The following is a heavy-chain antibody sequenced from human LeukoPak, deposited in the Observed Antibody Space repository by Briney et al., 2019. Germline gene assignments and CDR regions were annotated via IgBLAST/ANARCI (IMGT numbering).Heavy chain of an antibody. V-gene: IGHV3-21*01. Sequence: GGSLRLSCAASGFTFSSYSMNWVRQAPGKGLVWVSSISGSSSYIYYADSLKGRFTISRDNAKNSLYLQMNSLRAEDTAVYYCARDRVVVPAANGEYFQHWGQGTLVTVSS. J-gene: IGHJ1*01. D-gene: IGHD2-2*01. CDR2: ISGSSSYI. CDR3: ARDRVVVPAANGEYFQH. CDR1: GFTFSSYS.